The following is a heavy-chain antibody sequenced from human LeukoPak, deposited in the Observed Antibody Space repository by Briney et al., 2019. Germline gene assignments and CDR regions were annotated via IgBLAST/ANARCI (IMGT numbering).Heavy chain of an antibody. CDR2: IYHSGST. V-gene: IGHV4-4*02. D-gene: IGHD6-13*01. CDR3: ARLEGSSSNWYVAY. CDR1: GGSISSSNW. J-gene: IGHJ4*02. Sequence: SETLSLTCAVSGGSISSSNWWSWVRQPPGKGLEWIGEIYHSGSTNYNPSLKSRVTISVDKSKNQFSLKLRSVTAADTAVYYCARLEGSSSNWYVAYWGQGTLVTVSS.